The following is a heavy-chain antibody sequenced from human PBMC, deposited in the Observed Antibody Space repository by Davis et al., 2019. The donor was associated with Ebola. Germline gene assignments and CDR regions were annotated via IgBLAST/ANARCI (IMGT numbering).Heavy chain of an antibody. D-gene: IGHD2-15*01. CDR2: LFYTGTT. CDR1: GGSIGNSNYY. J-gene: IGHJ4*02. Sequence: GSLRLSCSVSGGSIGNSNYYCSWLRQPPGKGLEWIGSLFYTGTTYFNPSLNSRVAVSVDTSRNHFSLKLSSVTATDTAMYYCAIQVVGQTRIFDFWGQGTLVTVSS. V-gene: IGHV4-39*02. CDR3: AIQVVGQTRIFDF.